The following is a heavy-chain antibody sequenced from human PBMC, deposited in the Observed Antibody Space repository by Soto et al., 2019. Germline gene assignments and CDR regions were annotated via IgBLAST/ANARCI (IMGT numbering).Heavy chain of an antibody. CDR1: GYTFTSYY. J-gene: IGHJ6*02. D-gene: IGHD3-3*01. Sequence: GASVKVSCKASGYTFTSYYMHWVRQAPGQGLEWMGIINPSGGSTSYAQKFQGRVTMTRDTSTSTVYMELSSLRSEDTAVYYCATGVLRFLEWLSPYGMDVWGQVTTVTVSS. CDR3: ATGVLRFLEWLSPYGMDV. V-gene: IGHV1-46*01. CDR2: INPSGGST.